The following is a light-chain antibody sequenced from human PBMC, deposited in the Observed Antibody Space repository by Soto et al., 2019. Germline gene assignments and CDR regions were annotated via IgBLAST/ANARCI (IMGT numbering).Light chain of an antibody. CDR1: QSVLYSPNNKNY. CDR3: QQYYTSPWT. Sequence: DIVMTQSPDSLAVSLGERATINCKSSQSVLYSPNNKNYLAWYQQKPGQPPTLLIYWASTRESGVPDRFSGSGSGTDFTLTISSLQTEDVALYFCQQYYTSPWTFGQGTKVEIK. CDR2: WAS. J-gene: IGKJ1*01. V-gene: IGKV4-1*01.